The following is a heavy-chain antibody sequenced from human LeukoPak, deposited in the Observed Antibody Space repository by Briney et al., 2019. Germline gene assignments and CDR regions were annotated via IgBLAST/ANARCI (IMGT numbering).Heavy chain of an antibody. J-gene: IGHJ3*02. V-gene: IGHV3-30*18. D-gene: IGHD3-22*01. Sequence: GGSLRLSCAAPGFTFSDYYMSWIRQAPGKGLEWVAVISYDGRSKYYADSVKGRFTISRDNSKNTLYLQMNSLRAEDTAVYYCAKDDILYYYDSSAFGAFDIWGQGTMVTVSS. CDR3: AKDDILYYYDSSAFGAFDI. CDR2: ISYDGRSK. CDR1: GFTFSDYY.